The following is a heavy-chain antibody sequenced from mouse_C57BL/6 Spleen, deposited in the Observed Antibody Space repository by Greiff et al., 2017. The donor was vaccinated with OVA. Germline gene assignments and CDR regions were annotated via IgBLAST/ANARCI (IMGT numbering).Heavy chain of an antibody. Sequence: VQLQQPGAELVMPGASVKLSCKASGYTFTSYWMHWVKQRPGQGLEWIGEIDPSGSNTNYNQKFKGKSTLTVDKSSSTAYMQLSSLTTEDSAVYYCAIYGSSYHYYAMDYWGQGTSVTVSS. CDR3: AIYGSSYHYYAMDY. CDR2: IDPSGSNT. J-gene: IGHJ4*01. CDR1: GYTFTSYW. V-gene: IGHV1-69*01. D-gene: IGHD1-1*01.